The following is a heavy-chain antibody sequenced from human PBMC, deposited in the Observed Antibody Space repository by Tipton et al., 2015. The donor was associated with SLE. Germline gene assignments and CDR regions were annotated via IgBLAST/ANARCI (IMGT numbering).Heavy chain of an antibody. D-gene: IGHD5-24*01. CDR2: IYYSGST. CDR3: ARGRSYRDGYNSNWFDP. Sequence: TLSLTCTVSGGSISSGGYYWSWIRQHPGKGLEWIGYIYYSGSTYYNPSLKSRVTISVDTSKNQFSLKLSSVTAADTAVYYCARGRSYRDGYNSNWFDPWGQGTLVTVSS. V-gene: IGHV4-31*03. J-gene: IGHJ5*02. CDR1: GGSISSGGYY.